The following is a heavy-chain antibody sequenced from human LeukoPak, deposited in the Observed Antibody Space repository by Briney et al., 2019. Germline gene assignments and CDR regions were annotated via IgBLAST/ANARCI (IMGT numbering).Heavy chain of an antibody. J-gene: IGHJ3*02. CDR1: GFTFSSYS. D-gene: IGHD3-9*01. Sequence: GGSLRLSCAASGFTFSSYSMNWVRKAPGKVLEWVSSITSSSNYKYYADSLNGRFTISRDNAKTSLYLQMTSLRAEDTAVYYCARDQGGYDILTGYYADAFDIWGQGTMVTVSS. V-gene: IGHV3-21*01. CDR2: ITSSSNYK. CDR3: ARDQGGYDILTGYYADAFDI.